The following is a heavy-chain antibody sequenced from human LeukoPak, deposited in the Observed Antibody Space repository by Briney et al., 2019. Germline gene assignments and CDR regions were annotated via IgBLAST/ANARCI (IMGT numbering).Heavy chain of an antibody. D-gene: IGHD3-3*01. CDR2: ISAYNGNT. V-gene: IGHV1-18*01. CDR1: GYTFTSYG. CDR3: ARDSDMYYDFWSGYFLMVEKYFDY. Sequence: ASVKVSCKASGYTFTSYGISWVRQAPGQGLEWMGWISAYNGNTNYAQKLQGRVTMTTDTSTSTAYMELRSLRSDDTAVYYCARDSDMYYDFWSGYFLMVEKYFDYWGQGTLVTVSS. J-gene: IGHJ4*02.